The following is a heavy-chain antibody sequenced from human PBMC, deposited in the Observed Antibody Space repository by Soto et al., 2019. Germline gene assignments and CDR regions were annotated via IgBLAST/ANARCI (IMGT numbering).Heavy chain of an antibody. V-gene: IGHV1-2*02. CDR2: INPNSGGT. CDR3: ARDRDYYYYGMDV. CDR1: GYTFTDYY. Sequence: ASVKVSCKASGYTFTDYYVHWVRQAPGQGLEWMGWINPNSGGTNYEQKFQGRVTMTRDTSISKDYMELSRLRSDDTAVYYCARDRDYYYYGMDVWGQGTKVTVSS. J-gene: IGHJ6*02.